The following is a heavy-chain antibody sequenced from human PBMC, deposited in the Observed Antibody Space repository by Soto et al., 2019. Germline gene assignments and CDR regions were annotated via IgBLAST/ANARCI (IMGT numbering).Heavy chain of an antibody. Sequence: EVQLLESGGGLVQPGGSLRLSCATSGFTFSNYAMNWVRQAPGRGLEWVSESSAGGGIYYADSVKGRFTISRDNSKSTLFLQMSGLRAEDTALYYCAKAVSSSWYFGIDCWGQGALVTVSS. CDR1: GFTFSNYA. D-gene: IGHD6-13*01. V-gene: IGHV3-23*01. CDR2: SSAGGGI. J-gene: IGHJ4*02. CDR3: AKAVSSSWYFGIDC.